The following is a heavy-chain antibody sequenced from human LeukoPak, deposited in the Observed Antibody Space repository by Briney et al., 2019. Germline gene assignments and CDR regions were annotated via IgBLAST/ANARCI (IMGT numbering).Heavy chain of an antibody. CDR3: ARDPYSGSYGNYYYYFMDV. CDR2: ISSSSSYI. CDR1: AFTFSSYS. Sequence: PGRSLRLSCAASAFTFSSYSMNSVRQAPGKGLGWVSSISSSSSYIYYADAVKGRFTISRDNAKNSLYLQMNSLRAEDTAVYYCARDPYSGSYGNYYYYFMDVWGKGTTVTISS. V-gene: IGHV3-21*01. D-gene: IGHD1-26*01. J-gene: IGHJ6*03.